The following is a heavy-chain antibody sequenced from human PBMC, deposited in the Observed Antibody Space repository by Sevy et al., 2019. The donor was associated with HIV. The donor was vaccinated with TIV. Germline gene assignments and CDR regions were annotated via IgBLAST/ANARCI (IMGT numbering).Heavy chain of an antibody. J-gene: IGHJ6*02. CDR1: GYTLTELS. D-gene: IGHD3-9*01. CDR2: FDPEHGET. CDR3: ATVDLLTGSGFYGMDV. Sequence: ASVKVSCKVSGYTLTELSMHWVRQAPGKGLEWMGGFDPEHGETIYAQRFQGRVTMTKDKSTETAYMERSSLRYKDTAVYYCATVDLLTGSGFYGMDVWGQGTTVTVSS. V-gene: IGHV1-24*01.